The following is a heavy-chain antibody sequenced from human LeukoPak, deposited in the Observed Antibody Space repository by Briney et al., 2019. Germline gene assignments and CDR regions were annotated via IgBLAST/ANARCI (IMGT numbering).Heavy chain of an antibody. J-gene: IGHJ4*02. Sequence: PGRSLRLSCAASGFTFSTSIMHWVRQAPGKGLEWVAVISYDGNNKYYADSVKGRFTISRDNSKSTLYVQMNSLRDEDTAVYYCARRGPGGNSPPNYFDYWGQGTLVTVSS. CDR3: ARRGPGGNSPPNYFDY. CDR2: ISYDGNNK. D-gene: IGHD4-23*01. V-gene: IGHV3-30*03. CDR1: GFTFSTSI.